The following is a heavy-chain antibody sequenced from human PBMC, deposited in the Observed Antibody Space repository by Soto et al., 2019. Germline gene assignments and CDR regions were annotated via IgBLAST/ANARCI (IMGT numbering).Heavy chain of an antibody. D-gene: IGHD2-8*01. CDR2: ISHRGNT. Sequence: SQTLSLTCAVSVFAINSGTYPWSWILQPPGKGLEWVGYISHRGNTYYNSSLRSRVAISLDTSKNQFSLRLSSVTAADTAVYYCAREINGDRDYFDLRGQGTLVMVSS. V-gene: IGHV4-30-2*01. J-gene: IGHJ4*02. CDR1: VFAINSGTYP. CDR3: AREINGDRDYFDL.